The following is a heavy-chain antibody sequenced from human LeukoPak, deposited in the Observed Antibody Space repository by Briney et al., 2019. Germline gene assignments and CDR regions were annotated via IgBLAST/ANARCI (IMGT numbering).Heavy chain of an antibody. CDR3: ARGGEYQLLPPDY. CDR1: GGSVSSGTYY. J-gene: IGHJ4*02. V-gene: IGHV4-61*01. CDR2: IYYSGST. Sequence: SETLSLTCTVSGGSVSSGTYYWSWIRQPPGKGLEWIGYIYYSGSTNYNPSLKSRVTISVDTSKNQFSLTLTSVTAADTAVYYCARGGEYQLLPPDYWGQGTLVTVSS. D-gene: IGHD2-2*01.